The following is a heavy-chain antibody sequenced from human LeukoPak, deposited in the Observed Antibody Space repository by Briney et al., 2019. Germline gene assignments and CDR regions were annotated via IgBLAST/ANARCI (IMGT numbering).Heavy chain of an antibody. J-gene: IGHJ6*03. CDR3: ARVDRMTMVTTNYYYYMDV. Sequence: SETLSLTCTVSGGSISSYYWSWTRQPPGKGLEWIGYIYYSGSTNYNPSLKSRVTISVDTSKNQFSLKLSSVTAADTAVYYCARVDRMTMVTTNYYYYMDVWGKGTTVTVSS. V-gene: IGHV4-59*01. D-gene: IGHD4-17*01. CDR2: IYYSGST. CDR1: GGSISSYY.